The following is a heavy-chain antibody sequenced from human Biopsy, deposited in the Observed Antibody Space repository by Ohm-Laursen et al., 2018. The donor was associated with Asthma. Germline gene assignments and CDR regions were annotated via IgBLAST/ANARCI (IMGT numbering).Heavy chain of an antibody. V-gene: IGHV4-34*01. CDR3: ARVPTTLRYFDL. Sequence: GTLSLTCAVYGGSFRGYYWTWIRQPPGKGLEWIGEVEHTGNANYNPSLKSRHTISMDTSKNQFSLKLSSVTAADTAVYYCARVPTTLRYFDLWGRGTLVTVSS. CDR1: GGSFRGYY. CDR2: VEHTGNA. D-gene: IGHD2-15*01. J-gene: IGHJ2*01.